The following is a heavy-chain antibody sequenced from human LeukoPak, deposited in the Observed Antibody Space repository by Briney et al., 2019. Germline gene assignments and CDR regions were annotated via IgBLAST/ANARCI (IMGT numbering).Heavy chain of an antibody. CDR2: ISDYNGDT. V-gene: IGHV1-18*01. CDR3: ARSGDGNWFDP. Sequence: ASVKVSCKASGYTFNTFGVAWVRQAPGQGLEWMGWISDYNGDTDYAANLQGGVTLTTDTSTNTAYMELRSLRSDDAAVYYCARSGDGNWFDPWGQGTLVTVSS. CDR1: GYTFNTFG. J-gene: IGHJ5*02. D-gene: IGHD4-17*01.